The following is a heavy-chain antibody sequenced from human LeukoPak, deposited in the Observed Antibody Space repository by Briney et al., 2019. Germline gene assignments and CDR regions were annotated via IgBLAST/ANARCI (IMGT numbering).Heavy chain of an antibody. Sequence: ASVKVSCKASGYTFTSYYMHWARQAPGQGLEWMGIINPSGGSTSYAQKFQGRVTMTRDTSTSTVYMELSSLRSEDTAVYYCASIWWDYYGSGTPNYYFDYWGQGTLVTVSS. CDR1: GYTFTSYY. J-gene: IGHJ4*02. CDR2: INPSGGST. V-gene: IGHV1-46*01. D-gene: IGHD3-10*01. CDR3: ASIWWDYYGSGTPNYYFDY.